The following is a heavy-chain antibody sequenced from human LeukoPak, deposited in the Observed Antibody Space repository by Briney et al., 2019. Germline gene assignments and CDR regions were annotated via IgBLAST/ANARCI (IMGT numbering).Heavy chain of an antibody. J-gene: IGHJ4*02. CDR2: INANSGGT. CDR3: ARDLSSTSNWELDS. D-gene: IGHD7-27*01. V-gene: IGHV1-2*06. Sequence: EASVKVSCKASGGTFSSYAISWVRQAPGQGLEWMGRINANSGGTEYAQNFQGRVTMTRDTSISTASMELSRLTSDDTAVYYCARDLSSTSNWELDSWGQGTLVTVSS. CDR1: GGTFSSYA.